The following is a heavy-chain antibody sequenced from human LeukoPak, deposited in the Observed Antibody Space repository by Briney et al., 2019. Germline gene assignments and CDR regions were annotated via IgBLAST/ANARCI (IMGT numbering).Heavy chain of an antibody. Sequence: ASVKVSCKASGGTFSSYAISWVRQAPGQGLEWMGGIIPIFGTANYAQKFQGRVTITADESTSTAYMELSSLRSEDTAVYYCARDRSGARFGRGPDDAFDIWGQGTMVTVSS. CDR1: GGTFSSYA. CDR2: IIPIFGTA. V-gene: IGHV1-69*19. CDR3: ARDRSGARFGRGPDDAFDI. J-gene: IGHJ3*02. D-gene: IGHD3-16*01.